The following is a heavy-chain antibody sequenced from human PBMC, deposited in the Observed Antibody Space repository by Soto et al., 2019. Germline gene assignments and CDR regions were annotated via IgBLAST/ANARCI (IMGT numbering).Heavy chain of an antibody. CDR3: ARDLGLVVVVIYAFDI. J-gene: IGHJ3*02. D-gene: IGHD2-15*01. CDR1: GYTFTSYA. CDR2: INAGNGNT. V-gene: IGHV1-3*01. Sequence: GASVKVSCKASGYTFTSYAMHWVRQAPGQRLEWMGWINAGNGNTKYSQKFQGRVTITRDTSASTAYMELSSLRSEDTAVYYCARDLGLVVVVIYAFDIWGQGTMVTVSS.